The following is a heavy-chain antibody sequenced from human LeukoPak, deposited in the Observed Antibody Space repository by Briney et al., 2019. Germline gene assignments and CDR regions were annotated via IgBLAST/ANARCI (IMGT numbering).Heavy chain of an antibody. V-gene: IGHV3-23*01. CDR3: AKVGKRGYSYGFGASHDFDY. J-gene: IGHJ4*02. CDR1: GFTFSSYA. Sequence: GGSLRLSCAASGFTFSSYAMSWVRQAPGKGLEWVSAISGSGGSTYYADSVKGRFTISRDNSKNTLYLQMNSLRAEDTAVYYCAKVGKRGYSYGFGASHDFDYWGQGTLVTVSS. CDR2: ISGSGGST. D-gene: IGHD5-18*01.